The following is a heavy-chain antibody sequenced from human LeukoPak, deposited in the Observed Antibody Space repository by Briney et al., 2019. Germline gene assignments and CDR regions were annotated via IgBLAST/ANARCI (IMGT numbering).Heavy chain of an antibody. V-gene: IGHV1-2*04. CDR2: INPNSGGT. J-gene: IGHJ5*02. D-gene: IGHD5-18*01. CDR1: GYTFTGYY. Sequence: ASVKVSCKASGYTFTGYYMHWVRQAPGQGLEWMGWINPNSGGTNYAQKFQGWVTMTRDTSISTAYMELSRLRSDDTAVYYCARDQSYGYSGWFDPWGQGTLVTVSS. CDR3: ARDQSYGYSGWFDP.